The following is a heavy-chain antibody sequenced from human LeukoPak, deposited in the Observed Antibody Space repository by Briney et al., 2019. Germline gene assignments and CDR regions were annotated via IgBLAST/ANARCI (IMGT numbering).Heavy chain of an antibody. CDR1: GFTFSSYW. Sequence: PGGSLRLSCAASGFTFSSYWMSWVRQAPGKGLEWVANIKQDGSEKYYVDSVKGRFTISRDNAKNSLYLQMNSLRAEDTAVYYCARGRFWSGYSGGGDYYMDVWAKGPRSPSP. V-gene: IGHV3-7*01. CDR2: IKQDGSEK. D-gene: IGHD3-3*01. CDR3: ARGRFWSGYSGGGDYYMDV. J-gene: IGHJ6*03.